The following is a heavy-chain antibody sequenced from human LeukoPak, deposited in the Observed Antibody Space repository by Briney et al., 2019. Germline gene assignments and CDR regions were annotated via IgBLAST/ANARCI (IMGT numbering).Heavy chain of an antibody. Sequence: PGGSLRLSCAASGFTFSSYAMHWVRQAPGKGPEWVAVISYDGSNKYYADSVKGRFTISRDNSKNTLYLQMNSLGAEDTAVYYCARDLDYYDSSGYPYWGQGTLVTVSS. CDR2: ISYDGSNK. CDR3: ARDLDYYDSSGYPY. D-gene: IGHD3-22*01. V-gene: IGHV3-30-3*01. J-gene: IGHJ4*02. CDR1: GFTFSSYA.